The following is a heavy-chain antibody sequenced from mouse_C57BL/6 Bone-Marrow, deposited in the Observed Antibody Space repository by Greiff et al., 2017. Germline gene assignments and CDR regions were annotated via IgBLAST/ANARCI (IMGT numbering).Heavy chain of an antibody. D-gene: IGHD2-12*01. CDR2: IYPGSGST. CDR1: GYTFTNYW. J-gene: IGHJ4*01. V-gene: IGHV1-55*01. Sequence: QVQLQQPGAELVQPGASVKMSCKASGYTFTNYWITWVQQRPGQGLEWIGDIYPGSGSTNYNEKFKSKARLTVDTSSSTAYMQLSILTSEDSAVYYCERSCDIRRPHAMDYWGQGTSVTVSS. CDR3: ERSCDIRRPHAMDY.